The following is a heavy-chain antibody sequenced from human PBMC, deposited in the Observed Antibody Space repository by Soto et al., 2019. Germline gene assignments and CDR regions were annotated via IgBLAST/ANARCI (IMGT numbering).Heavy chain of an antibody. CDR1: GFTFSSYG. J-gene: IGHJ3*02. Sequence: FLRLSCSASGFTFSSYGIRWCGQSPGKGLEWVAVILYDGSNKYYADSVKGRFTISRDNSKNTLYLQMNSLRAEDTAVYYCARPTYYYDSSGYYSIDAFDIWGQGTMVTVSS. CDR3: ARPTYYYDSSGYYSIDAFDI. D-gene: IGHD3-22*01. V-gene: IGHV3-33*01. CDR2: ILYDGSNK.